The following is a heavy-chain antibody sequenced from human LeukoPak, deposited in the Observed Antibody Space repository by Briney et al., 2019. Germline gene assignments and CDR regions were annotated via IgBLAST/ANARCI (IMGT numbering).Heavy chain of an antibody. CDR3: ARDGCSSTSCPTYFDY. CDR1: GFTVSSNY. D-gene: IGHD2-2*01. J-gene: IGHJ4*02. Sequence: GGSLRLSCAASGFTVSSNYMSWVRQAPGKGLEWVAVISYDGSNKYYADSVKGRFTISRDNSKNTLYLQMNSLRAEDTAVYYCARDGCSSTSCPTYFDYWGQGTLVTVSS. V-gene: IGHV3-30*03. CDR2: ISYDGSNK.